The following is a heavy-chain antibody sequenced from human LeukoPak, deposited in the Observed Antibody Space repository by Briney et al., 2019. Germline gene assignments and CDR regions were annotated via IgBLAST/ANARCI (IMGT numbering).Heavy chain of an antibody. J-gene: IGHJ4*02. D-gene: IGHD6-19*01. CDR2: INHSGST. Sequence: SETLSLTCAVYGGSFSGYYWSWIRQPPGKGLDWIGEINHSGSTNYNPSLKSRVTISVDTSKNQFSLKLSSVTAADTAVYYCARGRGWYKLNYYFDYWGQGTLVTVSS. CDR3: ARGRGWYKLNYYFDY. V-gene: IGHV4-34*01. CDR1: GGSFSGYY.